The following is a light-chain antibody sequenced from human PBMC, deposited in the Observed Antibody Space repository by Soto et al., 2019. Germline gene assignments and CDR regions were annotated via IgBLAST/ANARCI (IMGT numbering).Light chain of an antibody. CDR3: SSYTSSGNYV. CDR1: SSDVGGYNY. Sequence: QSVLTQPASVSGSPGQSIAISCTGSSSDVGGYNYVSWYQHHPGKAPKLMIYDVTNRPSGVSDRFSGSKSGNTASLTISGLQAEDEADYYSSSYTSSGNYVFGTGTKVTVL. V-gene: IGLV2-14*03. CDR2: DVT. J-gene: IGLJ1*01.